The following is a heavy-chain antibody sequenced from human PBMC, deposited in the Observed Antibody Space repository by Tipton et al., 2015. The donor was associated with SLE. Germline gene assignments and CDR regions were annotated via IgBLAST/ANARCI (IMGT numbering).Heavy chain of an antibody. CDR1: GGSISSYY. Sequence: TLSLNCTVSGGSISSYYWSWIRQPPGKGLEWIGYIYYSGSTNYNPSLKSRVTISVDTSKNQFSLKLSSVTAADTAVYYCARGSGIAAAGVFDYWGQGTLVTVSS. D-gene: IGHD6-13*01. V-gene: IGHV4-59*01. CDR3: ARGSGIAAAGVFDY. CDR2: IYYSGST. J-gene: IGHJ4*02.